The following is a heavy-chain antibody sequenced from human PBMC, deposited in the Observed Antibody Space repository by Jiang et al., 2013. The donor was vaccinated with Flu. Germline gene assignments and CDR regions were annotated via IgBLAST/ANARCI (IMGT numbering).Heavy chain of an antibody. Sequence: LLKPSETLSLTCAVYGGSFSGYYWSWIRQPPGKGLEWIGEINHSGSTDYNPSLKSRVTISVDTSKNQFSLKLNSVTAADMAVYYCARRRSSWYPIDYWGPGEPWSPSPQ. J-gene: IGHJ4*02. CDR2: INHSGST. CDR3: ARRRSSWYPIDY. CDR1: GGSFSGYY. V-gene: IGHV4-34*01. D-gene: IGHD6-13*01.